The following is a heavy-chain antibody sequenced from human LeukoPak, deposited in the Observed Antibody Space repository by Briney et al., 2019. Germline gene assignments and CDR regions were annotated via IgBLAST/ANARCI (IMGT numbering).Heavy chain of an antibody. CDR2: IRYDGNNK. CDR1: GFTFSSYG. J-gene: IGHJ4*02. V-gene: IGHV3-30*02. Sequence: GSLRLSCAASGFTFSSYGMHWVRQAPGKGLEWVTFIRYDGNNKYYADSVKGRFTISRDNSKNTLYLQMNSLRAEDTAVYYCARVGYSSTWLVDYWGQGTLVTVSS. CDR3: ARVGYSSTWLVDY. D-gene: IGHD6-13*01.